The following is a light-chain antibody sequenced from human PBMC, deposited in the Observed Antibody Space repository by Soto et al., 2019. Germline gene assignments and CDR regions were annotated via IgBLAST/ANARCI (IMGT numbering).Light chain of an antibody. CDR3: QQYGSSPLT. J-gene: IGKJ4*01. CDR1: QSISRY. Sequence: EIVLTQSPATLSLSPGERATLSCRASQSISRYLAWYQQKPGQAPRPLIYGASSRATGIPDRFSGSGSGTDFTLTISRLEPEDFAVYYCQQYGSSPLTFGGGT. V-gene: IGKV3-20*01. CDR2: GAS.